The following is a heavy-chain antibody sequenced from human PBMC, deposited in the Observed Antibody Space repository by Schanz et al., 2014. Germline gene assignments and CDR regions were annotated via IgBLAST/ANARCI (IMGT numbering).Heavy chain of an antibody. Sequence: EVQLAESGGGLIQPGGSLRLSCVVSGFSVSNTYMHWVRQPPGKGLEWVSVINSAGTTYYADSVKGRFTISRDAAKDSLFLQMTSLRADDTAVYFCAREYASTWFESNVMAGRIDNWGQGTLVTVSS. CDR2: INSAGTT. CDR3: AREYASTWFESNVMAGRIDN. V-gene: IGHV3-53*01. CDR1: GFSVSNTY. J-gene: IGHJ4*02. D-gene: IGHD2-8*01.